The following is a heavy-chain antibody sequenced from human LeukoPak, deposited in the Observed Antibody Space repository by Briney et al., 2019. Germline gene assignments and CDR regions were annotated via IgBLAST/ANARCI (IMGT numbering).Heavy chain of an antibody. J-gene: IGHJ4*02. CDR3: ARLEDDYSSSWYY. Sequence: PSETLSLTCTVSGGSISSYYWSWIRQPPGKGLEWIGEINHSGSTNYNPSLKSRVTISVDTSKNQFSLKLSSVTAADTAVYYCARLEDDYSSSWYYWGQGTLVTVSS. V-gene: IGHV4-59*08. CDR2: INHSGST. D-gene: IGHD6-13*01. CDR1: GGSISSYY.